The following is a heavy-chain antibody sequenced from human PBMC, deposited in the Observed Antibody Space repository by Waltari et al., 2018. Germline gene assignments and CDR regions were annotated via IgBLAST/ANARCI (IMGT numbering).Heavy chain of an antibody. CDR3: ATSNNFGLPGAFDS. Sequence: EVQLLESGGAFVRPGGSLRLSCAASGFNFRNYAMTWVRQAPGKGLEWVASRNFSGGNTVYADAVKGRSNIARDNSKNTLSIQLDSLRLDDTAVYFCATSNNFGLPGAFDSWGQGTPITVSA. V-gene: IGHV3-23*01. D-gene: IGHD3-3*01. CDR2: RNFSGGNT. CDR1: GFNFRNYA. J-gene: IGHJ4*02.